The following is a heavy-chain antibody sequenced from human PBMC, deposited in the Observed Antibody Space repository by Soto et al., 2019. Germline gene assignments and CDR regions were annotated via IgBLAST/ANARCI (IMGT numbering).Heavy chain of an antibody. CDR1: GGSFSGYY. D-gene: IGHD2-2*01. CDR3: ARAADCSSTSCYYYYYYYGMDV. V-gene: IGHV4-34*01. Sequence: SETLSLTXAVYGGSFSGYYWSWIRQPPGKGLEWIGEINHSGSTNYNPSLKSRVTISVDTSKNQFSLKLSSVTAADTAVYYCARAADCSSTSCYYYYYYYGMDVWGQGTTVTVSS. CDR2: INHSGST. J-gene: IGHJ6*02.